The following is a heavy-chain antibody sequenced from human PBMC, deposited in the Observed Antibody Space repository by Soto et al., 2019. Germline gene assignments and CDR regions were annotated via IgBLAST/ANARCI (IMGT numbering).Heavy chain of an antibody. V-gene: IGHV1-69*06. J-gene: IGHJ6*02. D-gene: IGHD2-2*01. CDR3: ASGLVVPSGIRYYCYGMDV. Sequence: QVQLVQSGAEVKKPGSSVKVSCKASGGTFSNYAISWVRQAPGQGLEWMGGIIPIFNTANYAQKFQGRVTITADKSTSTAYMELSSLRSEDTAVYYCASGLVVPSGIRYYCYGMDVWGQGTTVTVSS. CDR2: IIPIFNTA. CDR1: GGTFSNYA.